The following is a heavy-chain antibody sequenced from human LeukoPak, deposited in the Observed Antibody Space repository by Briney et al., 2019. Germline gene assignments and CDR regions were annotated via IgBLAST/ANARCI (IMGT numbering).Heavy chain of an antibody. J-gene: IGHJ4*02. Sequence: GASVKVSCKASGYTFTSYGISWVRQAPGQGLEWMGWISAYNGNTNYAQKLQGRVTMTTDTSTSTAYMELRSLRSDDTAVYYCARDSRSGSPWRQGYYWGQGTLVTVSS. CDR2: ISAYNGNT. D-gene: IGHD1-26*01. V-gene: IGHV1-18*01. CDR1: GYTFTSYG. CDR3: ARDSRSGSPWRQGYY.